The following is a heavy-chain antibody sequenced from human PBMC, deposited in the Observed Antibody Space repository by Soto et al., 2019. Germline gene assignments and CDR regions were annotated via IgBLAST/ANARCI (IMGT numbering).Heavy chain of an antibody. Sequence: EVQLVESGGGLVEPGGSLRLSCTASGYTFTSYNINWLRQAPGTGLEWVSSISSNNRHIYYADSVKGRFTISRDNAKNSAYLQMNSLRVEDTAVYYCARALAFDIWGQGTLVTVSS. J-gene: IGHJ3*02. CDR1: GYTFTSYN. V-gene: IGHV3-21*02. CDR3: ARALAFDI. CDR2: ISSNNRHI.